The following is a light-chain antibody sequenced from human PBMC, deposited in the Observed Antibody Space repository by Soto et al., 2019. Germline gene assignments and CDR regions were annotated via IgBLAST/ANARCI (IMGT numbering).Light chain of an antibody. V-gene: IGLV1-51*01. CDR2: DNN. Sequence: QSVLTQPPSVSAAPGQTVTISCSGSSSNIGNNYVSWYQHLPGTAPKLLIYDNNKRPSGIPDRFSGSKSGTSATLDIIGLQTGDEADYYCGTWDSRLSGGVFGGGTKVTVL. J-gene: IGLJ2*01. CDR3: GTWDSRLSGGV. CDR1: SSNIGNNY.